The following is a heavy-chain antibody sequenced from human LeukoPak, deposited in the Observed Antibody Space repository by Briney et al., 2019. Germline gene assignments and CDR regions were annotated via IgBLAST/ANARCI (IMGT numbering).Heavy chain of an antibody. V-gene: IGHV3-30*03. CDR2: ISYDGSNK. Sequence: GGSLRLSCAASGFTFSSYGMHWVRQAPGKGLEWVAVISYDGSNKYYADSVKGRFTISRDNSKNTLYLQMNSLRAEDTAVYYCAREGQISYIYGENWFDPWGQGTLVTVSS. CDR1: GFTFSSYG. J-gene: IGHJ5*02. D-gene: IGHD5-18*01. CDR3: AREGQISYIYGENWFDP.